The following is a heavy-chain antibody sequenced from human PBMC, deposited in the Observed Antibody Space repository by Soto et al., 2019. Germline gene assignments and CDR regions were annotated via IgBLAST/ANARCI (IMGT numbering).Heavy chain of an antibody. CDR2: IKTDAIQT. D-gene: IGHD2-8*01. Sequence: AGSLRLSCAASGFSFSSYWMHCVRQPPWEGLAWVSLIKTDAIQTNYADSVKGRFTSSRDNSKNTVYLQVNTLRADDTAVYYWAKGHTNENGHYSYYGMDVWGQGTTVTVSS. CDR3: AKGHTNENGHYSYYGMDV. J-gene: IGHJ6*02. CDR1: GFSFSSYW. V-gene: IGHV3-74*01.